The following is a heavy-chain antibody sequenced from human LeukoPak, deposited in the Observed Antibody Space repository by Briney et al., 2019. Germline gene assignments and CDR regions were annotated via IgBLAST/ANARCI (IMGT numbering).Heavy chain of an antibody. D-gene: IGHD3-10*01. Sequence: PSETLSLTCTVSGGSISSRNYYWGWIRQPPGKGLEWIGCIYSSGSTYYNPSLMSRVTISVDTSKSQFSLKLSSVTAADTAVYYCARLGGSGDTFDIWGQGTMATVSS. V-gene: IGHV4-39*01. J-gene: IGHJ3*02. CDR1: GGSISSRNYY. CDR3: ARLGGSGDTFDI. CDR2: IYSSGST.